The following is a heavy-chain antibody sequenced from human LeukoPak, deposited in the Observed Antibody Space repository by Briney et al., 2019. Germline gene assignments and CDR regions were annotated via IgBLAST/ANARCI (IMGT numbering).Heavy chain of an antibody. CDR3: ARTYYDILTGWVSPTHAFDI. J-gene: IGHJ3*02. V-gene: IGHV4-59*01. Sequence: SETLSLTCSVSGGSISSYYWNWIRQPPGKGLEWIGYIYYSGSTNYNPSLKSRVTISVDTSKNQSSLKLSSVTAADTAVYYCARTYYDILTGWVSPTHAFDIWGQGTMVTVSS. D-gene: IGHD3-9*01. CDR1: GGSISSYY. CDR2: IYYSGST.